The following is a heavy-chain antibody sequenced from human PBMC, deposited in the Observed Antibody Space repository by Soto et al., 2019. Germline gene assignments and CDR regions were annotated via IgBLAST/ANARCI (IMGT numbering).Heavy chain of an antibody. Sequence: GASVKVSCKASGYTFTSYAMHWVRQAPGQRLEWMGWINAGNGNTKYSQKFQGRVTITRDTSASTAYMELSSLRSEDTAVYYCARYCSSTSCYADYYGMDVWGQGTTVTVSS. J-gene: IGHJ6*02. D-gene: IGHD2-2*01. CDR3: ARYCSSTSCYADYYGMDV. V-gene: IGHV1-3*01. CDR1: GYTFTSYA. CDR2: INAGNGNT.